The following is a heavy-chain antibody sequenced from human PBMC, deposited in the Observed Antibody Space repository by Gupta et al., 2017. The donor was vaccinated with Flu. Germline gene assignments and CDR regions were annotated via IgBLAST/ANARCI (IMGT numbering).Heavy chain of an antibody. V-gene: IGHV4-59*01. CDR3: ARFHSTGYAFDI. CDR2: IYYTGST. J-gene: IGHJ3*02. D-gene: IGHD3-22*01. Sequence: GYIYYTGSTNYNPSLKSRVTISVDTSKNQISLKLTSVTAADTAVYYCARFHSTGYAFDIWGQGTMVTVSS.